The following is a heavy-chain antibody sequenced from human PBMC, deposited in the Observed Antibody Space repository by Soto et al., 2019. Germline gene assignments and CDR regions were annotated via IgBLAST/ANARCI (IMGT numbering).Heavy chain of an antibody. J-gene: IGHJ4*02. CDR1: GYTFTVYY. D-gene: IGHD2-21*01. CDR2: INPNSGGT. Sequence: ASLKVSCKASGYTFTVYYMHWVRQAPGQGLEWMGWINPNSGGTNYAQKFQGWVTMTRDTSISTAYMELSRLRSDDTAVYYCARGEGGPRWGSIDYWGQGTLVTVSS. V-gene: IGHV1-2*04. CDR3: ARGEGGPRWGSIDY.